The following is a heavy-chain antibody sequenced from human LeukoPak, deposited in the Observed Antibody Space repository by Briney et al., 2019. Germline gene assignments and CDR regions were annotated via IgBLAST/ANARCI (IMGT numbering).Heavy chain of an antibody. Sequence: GSLRLSCAASGFTFSSYGMSWVHQAPGKGLEWVSAIGGRDGSTYYADSVKGRFTISRDNSKNTLYVQMNSLRAEDTAVYYCAKGHYYGSGSLDYWGQGTLVTVSS. J-gene: IGHJ4*02. CDR3: AKGHYYGSGSLDY. V-gene: IGHV3-23*01. CDR2: IGGRDGST. D-gene: IGHD3-10*01. CDR1: GFTFSSYG.